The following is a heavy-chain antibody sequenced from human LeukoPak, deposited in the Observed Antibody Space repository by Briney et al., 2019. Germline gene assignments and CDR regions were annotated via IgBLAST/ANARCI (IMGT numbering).Heavy chain of an antibody. CDR1: GFTFRNYG. CDR3: ANTHCDSSPIVWNF. J-gene: IGHJ4*02. CDR2: LSDAGVRI. Sequence: GGSLRLSCIASGFTFRNYGMSWVRQAPGKGLEWVSGLSDAGVRIFYSDSVKGRFTISRDNSKNTLYLQMDSLRAEDTAVYYCANTHCDSSPIVWNFWGQGTLVTVSS. D-gene: IGHD6-6*01. V-gene: IGHV3-23*01.